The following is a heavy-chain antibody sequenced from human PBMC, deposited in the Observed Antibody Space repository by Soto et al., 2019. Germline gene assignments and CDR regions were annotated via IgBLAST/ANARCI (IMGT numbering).Heavy chain of an antibody. CDR3: AHSRNLITEDAQVGDFDY. D-gene: IGHD3-10*01. V-gene: IGHV2-5*02. Sequence: QINLKESGPTLVKPTQTLTLTCSFSGFSLTTAGVGVGWVRQSPGEALEWLALIYWDDGERYSPSLKTRLTITKDLSKNQVVLIMTNMAPVDTATYYCAHSRNLITEDAQVGDFDYWGQGTLVTVSS. J-gene: IGHJ4*02. CDR2: IYWDDGE. CDR1: GFSLTTAGVG.